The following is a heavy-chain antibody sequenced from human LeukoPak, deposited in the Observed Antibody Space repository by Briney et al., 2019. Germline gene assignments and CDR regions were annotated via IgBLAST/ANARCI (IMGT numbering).Heavy chain of an antibody. D-gene: IGHD2-21*01. CDR3: AKDFRIGYSAHFDY. CDR2: IYENGGTT. Sequence: GGSLRLSCVGSGFTFRSHAMSWVRQAPEKGLEFVSGIYENGGTTYYADSVKGRFSISRDNSKNTLYLQIDSLRGEDTAVYYCAKDFRIGYSAHFDYWGQGTLVTVSS. J-gene: IGHJ4*02. V-gene: IGHV3-23*01. CDR1: GFTFRSHA.